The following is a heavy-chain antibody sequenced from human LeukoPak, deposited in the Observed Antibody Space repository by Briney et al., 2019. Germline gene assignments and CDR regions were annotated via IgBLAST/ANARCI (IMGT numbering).Heavy chain of an antibody. V-gene: IGHV3-74*01. D-gene: IGHD2-2*03. CDR2: INSDGSDT. CDR1: GFTFSSNW. Sequence: GGSLRLSCAASGFTFSSNWMHWVRQAPGKGLVWVSRINSDGSDTSYADSVRGRFTISRDNAKNTLYLQMNSLRAEDTAVYYCAQGGYFTFEMWGQGTMVTVSS. CDR3: AQGGYFTFEM. J-gene: IGHJ3*02.